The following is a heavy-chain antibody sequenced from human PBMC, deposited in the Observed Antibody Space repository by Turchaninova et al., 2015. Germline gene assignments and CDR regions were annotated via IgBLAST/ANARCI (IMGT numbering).Heavy chain of an antibody. V-gene: IGHV3-30*02. CDR3: SKGGPSVAVSGSTPFDY. D-gene: IGHD6-19*01. CDR2: IPYDGSNQ. J-gene: IGHJ4*02. CDR1: GFTFSTYG. Sequence: LVESGGGVVQPGGSLRLSCAASGFTFSTYGMHWVRQAPGKGLEWVAFIPYDGSNQYYADSGKGRFTVSRDNSKNILYLQVNSLRPEDTAVSCCSKGGPSVAVSGSTPFDYWGQGTLVTVSS.